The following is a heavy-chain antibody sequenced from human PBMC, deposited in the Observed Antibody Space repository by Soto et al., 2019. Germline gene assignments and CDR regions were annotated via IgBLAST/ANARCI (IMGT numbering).Heavy chain of an antibody. CDR3: ARHELGDYYYYSMDV. D-gene: IGHD3-10*01. CDR2: IYYSGST. V-gene: IGHV4-59*08. Sequence: SETLSLTCTVSGGSISSYYWSWIRQPPGKGLEWIGYIYYSGSTNYNPSLKSRVTISVDTSKNQFSLKLSSVTAADTAVYYCARHELGDYYYYSMDVWGKGTTVTVS. J-gene: IGHJ6*03. CDR1: GGSISSYY.